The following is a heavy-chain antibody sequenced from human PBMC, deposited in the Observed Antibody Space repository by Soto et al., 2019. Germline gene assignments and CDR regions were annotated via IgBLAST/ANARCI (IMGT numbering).Heavy chain of an antibody. V-gene: IGHV4-59*01. CDR1: GGSLSSYY. D-gene: IGHD2-21*02. J-gene: IGHJ6*02. CDR2: IYYSGGT. Sequence: PSETLSLTCTVSGGSLSSYYWMWIRQLPGKGLEWMGYIYYSGGTNYNPSLQSRVTMSVDTSKNQFSLKLSSVTAADTAVYYCARVCGGDCHYGMDVWGQGTTVTVSS. CDR3: ARVCGGDCHYGMDV.